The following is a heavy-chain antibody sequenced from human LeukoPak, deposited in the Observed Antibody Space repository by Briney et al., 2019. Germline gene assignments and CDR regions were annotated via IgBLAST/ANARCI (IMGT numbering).Heavy chain of an antibody. V-gene: IGHV3-72*01. CDR1: GFTFSDHY. J-gene: IGHJ4*02. Sequence: PGGSLRLSCAASGFTFSDHYMDWVRQAPGKGLEWVGRISNKANSYTTQYAASVKGRFTISRDDSKNSLYLQMNSLKTEDTAVYYCLRGYYSSGSQDWGQGTLVTVSS. CDR2: ISNKANSYTT. D-gene: IGHD3-10*01. CDR3: LRGYYSSGSQD.